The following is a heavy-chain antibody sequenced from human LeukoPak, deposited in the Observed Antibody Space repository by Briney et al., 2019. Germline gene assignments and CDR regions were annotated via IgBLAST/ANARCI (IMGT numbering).Heavy chain of an antibody. CDR2: ISSSSSYI. CDR1: GFTFSSYS. D-gene: IGHD6-19*01. Sequence: GGSLRLSCAASGFTFSSYSMNWVRQAPGKGLEWVSSISSSSSYIYYADSVKGRFTISRDNSKNMLYLQMNSLRAEDTAVYNCAKVSVAGTEDYFDYWGQGTLVTVSS. V-gene: IGHV3-21*04. J-gene: IGHJ4*02. CDR3: AKVSVAGTEDYFDY.